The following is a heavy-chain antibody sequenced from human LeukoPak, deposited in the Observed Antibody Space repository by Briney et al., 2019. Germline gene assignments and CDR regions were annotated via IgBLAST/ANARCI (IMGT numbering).Heavy chain of an antibody. V-gene: IGHV4-39*02. D-gene: IGHD5-12*01. J-gene: IGHJ4*02. CDR2: IYYSGST. Sequence: PSETLSLTCTVSGGSISSSSYYWGWIRQPPGKGLEWIGSIYYSGSTYYNPSLKSRVTISVDTSKNQFSLKLSSVTAADTAVYYCAREQWLRFHYFDYWGQGTLVTVSS. CDR3: AREQWLRFHYFDY. CDR1: GGSISSSSYY.